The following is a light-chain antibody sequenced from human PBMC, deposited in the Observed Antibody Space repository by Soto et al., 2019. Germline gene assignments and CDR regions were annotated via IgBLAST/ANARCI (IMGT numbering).Light chain of an antibody. Sequence: EIVMTQSPATLSVSPGERATLSCRASQSVSSSLALYQQKPGQAPRLLIYGISTRATGLPGRFSGSGSGTEFTLTISSLQSEYLAVYYCQQYNNWPLTFGGGTKVEIK. CDR1: QSVSSS. CDR2: GIS. V-gene: IGKV3-15*01. J-gene: IGKJ4*01. CDR3: QQYNNWPLT.